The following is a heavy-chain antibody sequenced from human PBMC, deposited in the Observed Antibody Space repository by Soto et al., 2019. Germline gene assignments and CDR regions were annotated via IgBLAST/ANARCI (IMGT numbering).Heavy chain of an antibody. J-gene: IGHJ4*02. CDR2: INHSGST. CDR3: ARGPYYYGSGSYYIF. D-gene: IGHD3-10*01. CDR1: GGSFSGYY. V-gene: IGHV4-34*01. Sequence: SETLSLTCAVYGGSFSGYYWSWIRQPPGKGLEWIGEINHSGSTNYNPSLKSRVTISVDTSKNQFSLKLSSVTAADTAVYYCARGPYYYGSGSYYIFWGQGTLVTVSS.